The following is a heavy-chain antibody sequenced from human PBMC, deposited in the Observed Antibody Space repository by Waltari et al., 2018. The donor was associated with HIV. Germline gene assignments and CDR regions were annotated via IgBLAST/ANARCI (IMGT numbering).Heavy chain of an antibody. J-gene: IGHJ6*02. Sequence: VRQAPGKGREWVSSISSSSIYISYADSVKGRFTISRDNAKNSLYLQMNSLRAEDTAVYYCARQDSSGGNYYYGMDVWGQGTTVTVSS. CDR2: ISSSSIYI. CDR3: ARQDSSGGNYYYGMDV. V-gene: IGHV3-21*01. D-gene: IGHD3-22*01.